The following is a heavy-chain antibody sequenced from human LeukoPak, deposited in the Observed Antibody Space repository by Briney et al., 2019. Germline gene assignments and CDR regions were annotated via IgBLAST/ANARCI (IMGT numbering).Heavy chain of an antibody. V-gene: IGHV3-48*03. CDR2: ISSSGSTI. CDR1: GFTFSSYE. J-gene: IGHJ1*01. D-gene: IGHD3-22*01. Sequence: PGGSLRLSCAASGFTFSSYEMNWVRQAPGKGLEWVSYISSSGSTIYYADSMEGRLTISRDNAKNSLYLQMNSLRAEDTAVYYCARGVSFSDSSGVAPAYWGQGTLVSVSS. CDR3: ARGVSFSDSSGVAPAY.